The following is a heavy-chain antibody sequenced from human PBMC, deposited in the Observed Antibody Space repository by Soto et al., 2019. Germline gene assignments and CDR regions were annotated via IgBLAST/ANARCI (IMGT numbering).Heavy chain of an antibody. Sequence: GASVKVSCKASGYTFTSYDINWVRQATGQGLEWMGWMNPNSGNTGYAQKFQGRVTMTRNTSISTAYMELSSLRSEDTAVYYCARGPPSLLSYGSGSCSYWGQGTLVTVSS. CDR1: GYTFTSYD. V-gene: IGHV1-8*01. CDR3: ARGPPSLLSYGSGSCSY. J-gene: IGHJ4*02. CDR2: MNPNSGNT. D-gene: IGHD3-10*01.